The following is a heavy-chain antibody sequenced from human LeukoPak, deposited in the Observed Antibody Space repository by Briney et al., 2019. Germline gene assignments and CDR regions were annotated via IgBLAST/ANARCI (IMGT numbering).Heavy chain of an antibody. CDR2: IIPILGIA. J-gene: IGHJ4*02. D-gene: IGHD3-22*01. Sequence: SVKVSCKASGGTFSSYAISWVRQAPGQGLEWMGRIIPILGIANYAQKFQGRVTITADKSTSTAYMELSSLRSEDTAVYYCARANSNYYYDSSGYAYWSQGTLVTVSS. CDR3: ARANSNYYYDSSGYAY. CDR1: GGTFSSYA. V-gene: IGHV1-69*04.